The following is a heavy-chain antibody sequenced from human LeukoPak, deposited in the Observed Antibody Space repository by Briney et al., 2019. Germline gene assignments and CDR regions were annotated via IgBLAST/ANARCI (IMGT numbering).Heavy chain of an antibody. CDR3: AGLPAYYYDTSGFYFDY. V-gene: IGHV3-66*04. Sequence: PGGSLRLSCAASGFTVSSNYMSWVRQAPGKGLESVSVIYSGGSTYYADSVKGRFTISRDNSKNTLYLQMNSLRAEDTAVYYCAGLPAYYYDTSGFYFDYWGQGTLVTVSS. J-gene: IGHJ4*02. CDR1: GFTVSSNY. CDR2: IYSGGST. D-gene: IGHD3-22*01.